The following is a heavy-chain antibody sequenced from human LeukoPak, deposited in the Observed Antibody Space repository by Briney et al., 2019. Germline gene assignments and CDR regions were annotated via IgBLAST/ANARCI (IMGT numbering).Heavy chain of an antibody. CDR3: ARGQGYFDY. CDR1: GGSISSGGYS. CDR2: IYHSGST. V-gene: IGHV4-30-2*01. J-gene: IGHJ4*02. Sequence: SETLSLTCAVSGGSISSGGYSLSWIRQPPGKGLEWIGYIYHSGSTYYNPSLKSRVTISVDRSKNQFSLKLSSVTAADTAVYYCARGQGYFDYWGQGTLVTVSS.